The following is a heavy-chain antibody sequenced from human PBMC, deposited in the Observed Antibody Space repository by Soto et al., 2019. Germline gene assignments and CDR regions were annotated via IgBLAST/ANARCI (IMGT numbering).Heavy chain of an antibody. CDR3: ARQYGDRAY. CDR1: GGSISSYY. Sequence: SETLSLTCTVSGGSISSYYWSWIRQPPGKGLEWIGYIYYSGSTNYNPSLKSRVTISVDTSKSQFSLKLSSVTAADTAVYYCARQYGDRAYWGQGTLVTVSS. D-gene: IGHD4-17*01. J-gene: IGHJ4*02. CDR2: IYYSGST. V-gene: IGHV4-59*01.